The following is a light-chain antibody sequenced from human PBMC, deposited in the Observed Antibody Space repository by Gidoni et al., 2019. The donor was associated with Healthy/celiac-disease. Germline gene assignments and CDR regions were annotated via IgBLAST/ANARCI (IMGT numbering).Light chain of an antibody. CDR2: EVS. J-gene: IGLJ1*01. V-gene: IGLV2-23*02. CDR3: CSYAGSSTFV. Sequence: ISCTGTSSDVGSYNLVSWYQQHPGKAPKLMIYEVSKRPSGVSNRFSGSKSGNTASLTISGLQAEDEADYYCCSYAGSSTFVFGTGTKVTVL. CDR1: SSDVGSYNL.